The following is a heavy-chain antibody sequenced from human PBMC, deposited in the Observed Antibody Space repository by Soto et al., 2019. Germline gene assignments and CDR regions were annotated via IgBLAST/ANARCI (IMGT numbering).Heavy chain of an antibody. CDR1: GFTFSSYG. CDR2: IWYDGSNK. CDR3: ARNSREYYGMDV. D-gene: IGHD6-13*01. J-gene: IGHJ6*02. Sequence: QPGGSLRLSCAASGFTFSSYGMHWVRQAPGKGLEWVAVIWYDGSNKYYADSVKGRFTISRDNSKNTLYLQMNSLRAEDTAVYYCARNSREYYGMDVWGQGTTVTVSS. V-gene: IGHV3-33*01.